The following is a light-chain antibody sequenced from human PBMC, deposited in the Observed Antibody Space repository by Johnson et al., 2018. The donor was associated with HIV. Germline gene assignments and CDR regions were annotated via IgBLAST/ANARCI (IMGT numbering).Light chain of an antibody. CDR1: SSNIDNDY. CDR2: DNN. V-gene: IGLV1-51*01. CDR3: GSWDTSLSASL. J-gene: IGLJ1*01. Sequence: QSVLTQPPSVSAAPGQKVTISCSGASSNIDNDYVSWYQQIPGTAPKLLIYDNNKRPSGIPDRFSGSKSGSSATLAITGLQTGDEGDYYCGSWDTSLSASLFGTGTKVSV.